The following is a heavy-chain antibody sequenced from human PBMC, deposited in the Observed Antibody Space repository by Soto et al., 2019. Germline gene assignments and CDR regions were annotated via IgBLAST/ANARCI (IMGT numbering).Heavy chain of an antibody. CDR3: AKADGEQWLIPHLDN. CDR2: ISCCGGST. Sequence: GGSLRLSCEASGFNFKKFAMGWVRQAPGEGLEWVSGISCCGGSTFYADSVKGRFSLARDDSKNTLSLQLNSLRVEDTAHYYCAKADGEQWLIPHLDNWGQGTQVTVS. J-gene: IGHJ1*01. CDR1: GFNFKKFA. V-gene: IGHV3-23*01. D-gene: IGHD6-19*01.